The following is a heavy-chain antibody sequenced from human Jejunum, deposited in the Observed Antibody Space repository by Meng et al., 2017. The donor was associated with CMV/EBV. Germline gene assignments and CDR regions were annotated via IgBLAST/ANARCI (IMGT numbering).Heavy chain of an antibody. Sequence: VTVSCKPSTHPFGSYSTHWVPQAPGQGLEWMGWINPSTGGTKYAEKFQSRVTMTRDTSINTAYIELTRLRSDDPAVYYCARDTVHDYWGQGTLVTVSS. CDR2: INPSTGGT. J-gene: IGHJ4*02. D-gene: IGHD2-8*02. V-gene: IGHV1-2*02. CDR1: THPFGSYS. CDR3: ARDTVHDY.